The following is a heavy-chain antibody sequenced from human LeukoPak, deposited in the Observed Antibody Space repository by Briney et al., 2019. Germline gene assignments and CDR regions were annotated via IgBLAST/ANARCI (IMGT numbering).Heavy chain of an antibody. J-gene: IGHJ4*02. D-gene: IGHD6-19*01. CDR3: ARQYYSSGIVGY. CDR1: GGFIRGSY. Sequence: SETLSLTRTFSGGFIRGSYWACMRQPPGKGLEWIGSIYDSGSTYYNPSLKSRVTMSVDTSMNQFSLKLSSVTAADTAVYYCARQYYSSGIVGYWGQGTLVTVSS. CDR2: IYDSGST. V-gene: IGHV4-39*01.